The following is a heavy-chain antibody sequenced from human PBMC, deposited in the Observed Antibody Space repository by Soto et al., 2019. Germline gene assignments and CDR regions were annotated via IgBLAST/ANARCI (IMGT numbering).Heavy chain of an antibody. CDR2: ISVSGDRT. V-gene: IGHV3-23*01. CDR1: GCTFTTYA. CDR3: VKDGDSISSNKPLDY. J-gene: IGHJ4*02. D-gene: IGHD2-2*01. Sequence: PGGSLRLSCAASGCTFTTYAMCWFRQAPGKGLEWVSSISVSGDRTFYADSVKGRFTISRDNRRNTLHLQMNSLRAEDTAVYYCVKDGDSISSNKPLDYWGQGTLVTVSS.